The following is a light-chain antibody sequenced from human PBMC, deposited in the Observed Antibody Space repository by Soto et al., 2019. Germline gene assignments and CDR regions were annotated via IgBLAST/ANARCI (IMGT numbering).Light chain of an antibody. CDR2: TND. CDR1: TANIGTNT. V-gene: IGLV1-44*01. J-gene: IGLJ1*01. Sequence: QSGLTQPPSASGTPGQRVAIACSGSTANIGTNTVNLFQHLPGSAPKLLIYTNDQRPSGVPDRFSGSRSGTSASLAISGLQSEDEADYYCATWDDSVYVFGTGTRSPS. CDR3: ATWDDSVYV.